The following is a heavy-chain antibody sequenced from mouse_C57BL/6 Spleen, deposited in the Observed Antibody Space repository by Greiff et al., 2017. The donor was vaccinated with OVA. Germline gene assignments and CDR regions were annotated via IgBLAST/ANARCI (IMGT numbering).Heavy chain of an antibody. D-gene: IGHD1-1*01. Sequence: QVQLQQSGPGLVAPSHSLSITCTVSGFSLTSYAISWVRQPPGKGLVWLGVIWTGGGTNYNSALKSKLSISKDNSKSQVLVKMNSLRTNNTARYYCAREIYYYGSGYFDVWGTGTTLTVSS. CDR1: GFSLTSYA. V-gene: IGHV2-9-1*01. CDR2: IWTGGGT. CDR3: AREIYYYGSGYFDV. J-gene: IGHJ1*03.